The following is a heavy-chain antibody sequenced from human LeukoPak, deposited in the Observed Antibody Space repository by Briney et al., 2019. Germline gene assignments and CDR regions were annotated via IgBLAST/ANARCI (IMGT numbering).Heavy chain of an antibody. CDR1: GYTFTSYD. V-gene: IGHV1-8*01. Sequence: ASVKVSCKASGYTFTSYDINWVRQATGQGLEWMGYMNPNSGYTAYAQKFQGRVTLTRNTSISTAYMELSSLGSEDTALYYCVGVPRESGACWGQGTLVTVSS. CDR2: MNPNSGYT. D-gene: IGHD3-10*01. CDR3: VGVPRESGAC. J-gene: IGHJ4*02.